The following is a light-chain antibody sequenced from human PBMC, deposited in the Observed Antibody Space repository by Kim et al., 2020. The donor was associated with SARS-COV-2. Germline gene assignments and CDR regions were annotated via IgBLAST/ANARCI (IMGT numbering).Light chain of an antibody. CDR3: QQYGSSPPTT. V-gene: IGKV3D-20*01. CDR1: QSVSRSY. J-gene: IGKJ1*01. Sequence: PGESATLSCGASQSVSRSYLAWYQQKPGLAPRLLIYDASSRATGIPDRFSGSGSGTDFTLTISRLEPEDFAVYYCQQYGSSPPTTFGQGTKVDIK. CDR2: DAS.